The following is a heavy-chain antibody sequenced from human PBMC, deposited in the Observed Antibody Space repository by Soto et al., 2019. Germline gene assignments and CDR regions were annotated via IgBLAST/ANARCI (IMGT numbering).Heavy chain of an antibody. J-gene: IGHJ5*02. Sequence: AAVKVSCKGSGYSFTNNDVSWVRQATGKGLEGMGWMNPGSGDTGYAQKFQGRVTMTRDIYIATAYMELSSLRSDDTAIYYCARMATFGSLNWFDPWGQGTLVTVSS. D-gene: IGHD3-16*01. CDR3: ARMATFGSLNWFDP. CDR1: GYSFTNND. V-gene: IGHV1-8*01. CDR2: MNPGSGDT.